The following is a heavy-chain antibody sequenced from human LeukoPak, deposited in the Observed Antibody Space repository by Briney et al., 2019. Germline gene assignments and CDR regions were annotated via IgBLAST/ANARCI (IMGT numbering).Heavy chain of an antibody. CDR1: GFTFSSYA. D-gene: IGHD6-13*01. Sequence: GGSLRLSCAASGFTFSSYAMSWVRQAPGKGLEWVSAISGSGGSTYYADSVKGRFTISRDNSKNTLYLQMNSLRAEDTAVYYCARVSAAGDYFDYWGQGTLVTVSS. CDR3: ARVSAAGDYFDY. J-gene: IGHJ4*02. V-gene: IGHV3-23*01. CDR2: ISGSGGST.